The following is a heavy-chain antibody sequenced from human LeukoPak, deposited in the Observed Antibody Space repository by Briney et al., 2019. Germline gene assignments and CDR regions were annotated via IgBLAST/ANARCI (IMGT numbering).Heavy chain of an antibody. CDR2: IWYDGSNK. CDR1: GSILSSYA. Sequence: GGSLRFSCAASGSILSSYAMHWVRQAPGKGLEWVAVIWYDGSNKYYADSVKGRFTISRDNSKNTLYLQMNSLRAEDTAVYYCARDYLIDYWGQGTLVTVSS. J-gene: IGHJ4*02. CDR3: ARDYLIDY. V-gene: IGHV3-33*08.